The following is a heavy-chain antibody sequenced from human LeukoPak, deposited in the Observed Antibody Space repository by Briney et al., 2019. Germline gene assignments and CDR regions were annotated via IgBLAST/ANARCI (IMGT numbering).Heavy chain of an antibody. V-gene: IGHV4-38-2*02. CDR1: GYSISSGYY. CDR2: IYHSGST. D-gene: IGHD6-19*01. CDR3: ARSQAVPLYYYYYMDV. J-gene: IGHJ6*03. Sequence: SETLSLTCTVSGYSISSGYYWGWIRQPPGKGLEWIGSIYHSGSTYYNPSLKSRVTISVDTSKNQFSLKLSSVTAADTAVYYCARSQAVPLYYYYYMDVWGKGTTVTVSS.